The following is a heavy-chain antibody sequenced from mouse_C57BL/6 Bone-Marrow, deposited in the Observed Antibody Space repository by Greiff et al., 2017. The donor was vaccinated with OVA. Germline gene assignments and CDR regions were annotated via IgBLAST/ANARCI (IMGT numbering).Heavy chain of an antibody. CDR3: ARLVTMGDYYAMDY. Sequence: QVQLQQSGAELVRPGTSVKMSCKASGYTFTNYWIGWAKQRPGHGLEWIGDIYPGGGYTNYNEKFKGKATLTAYKSSSTAYMQFSSLTSEDSAIYYCARLVTMGDYYAMDYWGQGTSVTVSS. CDR1: GYTFTNYW. CDR2: IYPGGGYT. J-gene: IGHJ4*01. V-gene: IGHV1-63*01. D-gene: IGHD6-2*01.